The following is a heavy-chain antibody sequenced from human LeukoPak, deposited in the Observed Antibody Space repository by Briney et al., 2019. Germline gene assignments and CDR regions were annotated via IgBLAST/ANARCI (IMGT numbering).Heavy chain of an antibody. D-gene: IGHD2-15*01. CDR2: IYYSGST. CDR1: GGSISSYY. CDR3: ARAYRHCSGGSCYFPLCDY. Sequence: SETLSLTCTVSGGSISSYYWRWIRQPPGKGPEWIGDIYYSGSTNYNPSLKSRVTISVDTSKNQFSLKLSSGTAAATAVYYCARAYRHCSGGSCYFPLCDYWGQGTLVTVSS. J-gene: IGHJ4*02. V-gene: IGHV4-59*01.